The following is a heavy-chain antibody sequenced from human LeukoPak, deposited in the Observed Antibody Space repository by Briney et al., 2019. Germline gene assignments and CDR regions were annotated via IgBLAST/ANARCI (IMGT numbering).Heavy chain of an antibody. D-gene: IGHD3-3*01. J-gene: IGHJ6*03. V-gene: IGHV4-59*08. CDR1: GASISSYY. CDR2: VYYSVST. CDR3: ARQESGPYHYMDA. Sequence: PSETLSLTCTVSGASISSYYWTWIRQAPGKGLEWIGYVYYSVSTNYNPSLKSRVSISQDTSKNQVSLTLNSVTAADTAVYYCARQESGPYHYMDAWGRGTAVTVSS.